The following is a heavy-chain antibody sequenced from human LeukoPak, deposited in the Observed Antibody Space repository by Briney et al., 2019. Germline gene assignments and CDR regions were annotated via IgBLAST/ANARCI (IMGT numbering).Heavy chain of an antibody. J-gene: IGHJ4*02. CDR3: AKDLYDFWSGHNPLDY. D-gene: IGHD3-3*01. CDR1: GFTFSSYG. CDR2: IWYDGSNK. Sequence: PGGSLRLSCAASGFTFSSYGMHWVRQAPGKGLEWVAVIWYDGSNKYYADSVKGRFTISRDNSKNTLYLQMNSLRAEDTAVYYCAKDLYDFWSGHNPLDYWGQGTLVTVSS. V-gene: IGHV3-30*02.